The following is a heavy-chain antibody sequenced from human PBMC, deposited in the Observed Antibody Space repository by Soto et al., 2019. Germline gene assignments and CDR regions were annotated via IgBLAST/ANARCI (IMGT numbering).Heavy chain of an antibody. CDR1: KSIYIGYP. Sequence: GWSVRHCGAAGKSIYIGYPIIRVRQTQRKGLEWVSPISCKGRSTYYADTVKGRFTNSRVNSKSTLYLQMNTMRAKGTAVYYCAKARLNCNSFLMGRTSQALFDALGQGTLVISP. J-gene: IGHJ4*02. D-gene: IGHD1-7*01. CDR3: AKARLNCNSFLMGRTSQALFDA. V-gene: IGHV3-23*01. CDR2: ISCKGRST.